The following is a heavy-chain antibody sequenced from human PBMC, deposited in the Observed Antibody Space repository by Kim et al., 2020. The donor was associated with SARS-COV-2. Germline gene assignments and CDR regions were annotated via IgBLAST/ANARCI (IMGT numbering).Heavy chain of an antibody. J-gene: IGHJ4*02. Sequence: NRSGGGTNDAPKFQGRVTMTGDTSTNTVYMELSSLRSDDTAVYYCAKEGGHWGQGTLVTVSS. D-gene: IGHD3-16*01. V-gene: IGHV1-46*01. CDR2: NRSGGGT. CDR3: AKEGGH.